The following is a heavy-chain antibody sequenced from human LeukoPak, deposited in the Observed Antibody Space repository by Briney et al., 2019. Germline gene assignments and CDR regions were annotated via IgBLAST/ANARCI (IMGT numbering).Heavy chain of an antibody. CDR3: AGRPDTAIVAIFDY. CDR1: GYTFTGYY. J-gene: IGHJ4*02. CDR2: INPNSGGT. V-gene: IGHV1-2*02. Sequence: ASVKVSCKASGYTFTGYYMHWVRQAPGQGLEWMGWINPNSGGTNYAQKFQGRVTMTGGTSINTAYMELSRLSSDDTAIYFCAGRPDTAIVAIFDYWGQGTLVTVSS. D-gene: IGHD5-18*01.